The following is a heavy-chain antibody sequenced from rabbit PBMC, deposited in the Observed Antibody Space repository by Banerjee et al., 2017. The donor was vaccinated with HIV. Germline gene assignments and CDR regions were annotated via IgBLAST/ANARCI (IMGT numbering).Heavy chain of an antibody. Sequence: QLKESGGGLVQPGGSLKLSCKASGFDFSSYYMSWVRQAPGKGLEWIGYIDPVFGSTYYASWVNGRFTISSHNAQNTLYLQLNSLTAADTATYFCAGGYSYDDYGPFNLWGPGTLVTVS. J-gene: IGHJ4*01. CDR1: GFDFSSYY. CDR3: AGGYSYDDYGPFNL. V-gene: IGHV1S7*01. D-gene: IGHD2-1*01. CDR2: IDPVFGST.